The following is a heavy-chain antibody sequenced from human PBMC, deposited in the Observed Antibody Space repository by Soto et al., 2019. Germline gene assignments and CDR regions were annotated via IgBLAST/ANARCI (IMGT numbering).Heavy chain of an antibody. CDR2: IYYSGST. CDR3: ARHLGEGYFDF. J-gene: IGHJ4*02. V-gene: IGHV4-39*01. CDR1: VGSIIGSTYF. Sequence: PSETLSLTCTVSVGSIIGSTYFWGRIRQPPGKGLEWIGSIYYSGSTYYNPSLKSRVTISVDTSKNQFSLKVNSVNAADTAVYYCARHLGEGYFDFWGQGTLVTVSS.